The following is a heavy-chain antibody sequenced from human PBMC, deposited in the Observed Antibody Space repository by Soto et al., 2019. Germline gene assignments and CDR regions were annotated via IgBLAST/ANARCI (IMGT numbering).Heavy chain of an antibody. CDR1: GYTFTSYG. CDR3: AREFRYCSGGSCYSPFDE. J-gene: IGHJ4*02. D-gene: IGHD2-15*01. Sequence: SSVKVSCKASGYTFTSYGISLVRQAPGQGLEWMGWISAYNGNTNYAQKLQGRVTMTTDTSTSTAYMELRSLRSDDTAVYYCAREFRYCSGGSCYSPFDEWGQGTLVTVS. V-gene: IGHV1-18*01. CDR2: ISAYNGNT.